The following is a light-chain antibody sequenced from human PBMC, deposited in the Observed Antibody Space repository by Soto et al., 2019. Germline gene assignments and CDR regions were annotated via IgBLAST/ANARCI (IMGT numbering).Light chain of an antibody. CDR2: GAS. CDR1: QSVSSN. J-gene: IGKJ2*01. V-gene: IGKV3-15*01. Sequence: EIVMTQSPATLSVSPGERATLSCRASQSVSSNLAWYQQKPGQAPRLLIYGASTRATGIPARFSCSGSGTEFTLTISSLQSEDFAVYYCQQYNNWPPYTFGQGTKLKIK. CDR3: QQYNNWPPYT.